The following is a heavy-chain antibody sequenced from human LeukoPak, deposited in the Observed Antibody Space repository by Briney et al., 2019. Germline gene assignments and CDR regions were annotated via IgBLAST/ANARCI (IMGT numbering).Heavy chain of an antibody. D-gene: IGHD3-22*01. J-gene: IGHJ3*02. CDR1: GGSISSSSYY. CDR2: IYYSGST. V-gene: IGHV4-61*05. Sequence: SETLSLTCTVSGGSISSSSYYWGWIRQPPGKGLEWIGYIYYSGSTNYNPSLKSRVTISVDTSKNQFSLRLSSVTAADTAVYYCASLKNYYDSSGYLVTDAFDIWGQGTMVTVSS. CDR3: ASLKNYYDSSGYLVTDAFDI.